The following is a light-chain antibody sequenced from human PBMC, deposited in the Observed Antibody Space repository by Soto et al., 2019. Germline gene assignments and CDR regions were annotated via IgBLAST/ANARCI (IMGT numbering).Light chain of an antibody. V-gene: IGKV4-1*01. CDR2: WAS. Sequence: DIVMTQSPDYLAVSLGVRATINCKSSQSVLYSSNNKNYLAWYQQKPGQPPKLLIYWASTRESGVPDRFSGSGSGTDFTLTISSLQAEDVAVHYCQQYYSTPPLTLGGGTKVEIK. CDR1: QSVLYSSNNKNY. CDR3: QQYYSTPPLT. J-gene: IGKJ4*01.